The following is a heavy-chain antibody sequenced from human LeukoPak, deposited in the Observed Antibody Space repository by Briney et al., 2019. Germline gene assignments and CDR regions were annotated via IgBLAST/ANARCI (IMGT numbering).Heavy chain of an antibody. CDR2: ISSSSSYI. D-gene: IGHD2-2*01. Sequence: GGSLRLSCAASGFTFSSYSMNWVRQAPGKGLEWVSSISSSSSYIYYADSVKGRFTISRDNAKNSLYLQMNSLRAEDTAVYYCARVEGGYCSSTSCLMSDYWGQGTLVTVSS. J-gene: IGHJ4*02. CDR3: ARVEGGYCSSTSCLMSDY. V-gene: IGHV3-21*01. CDR1: GFTFSSYS.